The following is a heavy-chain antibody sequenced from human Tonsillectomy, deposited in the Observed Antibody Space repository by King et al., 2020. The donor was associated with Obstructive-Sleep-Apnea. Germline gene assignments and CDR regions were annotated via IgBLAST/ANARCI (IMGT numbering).Heavy chain of an antibody. D-gene: IGHD3-3*01. Sequence: VQLVESGGGLVKPGGSLRLSCAASGFTFDDYYMTWIRQAPGKGLEWVAYISGSSSDTKYGDSVKGRFTISRDNAKNSLYLQMISLRAEDTAVYYCARVLAGYDFWSVPSHWGQGTLVTVTS. CDR1: GFTFDDYY. CDR3: ARVLAGYDFWSVPSH. CDR2: ISGSSSDT. V-gene: IGHV3-11*06. J-gene: IGHJ4*02.